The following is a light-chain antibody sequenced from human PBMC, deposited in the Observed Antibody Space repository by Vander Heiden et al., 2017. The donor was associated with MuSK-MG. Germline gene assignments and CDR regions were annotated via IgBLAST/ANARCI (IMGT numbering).Light chain of an antibody. CDR1: QSISSW. V-gene: IGKV1-5*01. CDR3: QQHNSYPWT. Sequence: IQLTQSPSTLSASVGDRVTITCRASQSISSWLAWYQQKPGKAPKLLIYDASSLESGVPSRFSGSGSGTEFTLTISSLQPDDFATYYCQQHNSYPWTFGQGTKVEIK. CDR2: DAS. J-gene: IGKJ1*01.